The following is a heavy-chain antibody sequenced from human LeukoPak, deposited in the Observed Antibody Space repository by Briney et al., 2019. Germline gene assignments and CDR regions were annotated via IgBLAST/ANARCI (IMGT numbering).Heavy chain of an antibody. CDR1: GYTFTSYD. V-gene: IGHV1-8*01. CDR2: MNPNSGNT. D-gene: IGHD6-13*01. Sequence: ASVKVSCKASGYTFTSYDINWVRQATGQGLEWMGWMNPNSGNTGYAQKFQGRVTMTRNTSISTAYMELSSLRSEDTAVYYCARVRSYSSSWYSQRFYFDYWGQGTLVTVSS. CDR3: ARVRSYSSSWYSQRFYFDY. J-gene: IGHJ4*02.